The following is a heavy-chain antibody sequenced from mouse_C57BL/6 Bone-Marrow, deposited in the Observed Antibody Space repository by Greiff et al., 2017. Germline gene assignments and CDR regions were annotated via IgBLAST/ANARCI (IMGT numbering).Heavy chain of an antibody. J-gene: IGHJ2*01. Sequence: QVQLQQPGAELVKPGASVKVSCKASGYTFTSYWMPWVKQRPGQGLEWIGRIHPSDSDTNYNQKFKGKATLTVAKSSSTAYMQLSSLTSEDSAVYYGARKRGEYDSGAYFDYWGQGTTLTVSS. CDR3: ARKRGEYDSGAYFDY. CDR2: IHPSDSDT. D-gene: IGHD2-4*01. CDR1: GYTFTSYW. V-gene: IGHV1-74*01.